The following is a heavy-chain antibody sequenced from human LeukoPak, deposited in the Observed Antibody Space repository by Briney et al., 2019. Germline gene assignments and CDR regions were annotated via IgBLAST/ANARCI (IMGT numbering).Heavy chain of an antibody. D-gene: IGHD3-10*01. V-gene: IGHV3-7*01. CDR2: IKQDGSEK. J-gene: IGHJ3*02. CDR1: GFTFSSYW. Sequence: PGGSLRLSCAASGFTFSSYWMSWVRQAPGKGLEWVANIKQDGSEKYCVDSVKGRFTISRDNAKNSLYLQMNSLRVDDTAVYYCARVSGEKLLWFGEPHDAFDIWGQGTMVTVSS. CDR3: ARVSGEKLLWFGEPHDAFDI.